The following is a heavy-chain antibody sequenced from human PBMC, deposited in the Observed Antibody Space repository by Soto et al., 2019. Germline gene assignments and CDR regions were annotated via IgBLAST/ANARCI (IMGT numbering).Heavy chain of an antibody. CDR1: GFTFINTW. Sequence: GGSLRLSCAASGFTFINTWMSWVRQTPGKGLEWVGRIKSKTDGGTTDYAAPVKGRLTISRDDSKNTLYLQMNSLNTEDTAIYYCTTWGYCSGGSCHDAFDVWGQGTMVTVSS. V-gene: IGHV3-15*01. D-gene: IGHD2-15*01. CDR3: TTWGYCSGGSCHDAFDV. J-gene: IGHJ3*01. CDR2: IKSKTDGGTT.